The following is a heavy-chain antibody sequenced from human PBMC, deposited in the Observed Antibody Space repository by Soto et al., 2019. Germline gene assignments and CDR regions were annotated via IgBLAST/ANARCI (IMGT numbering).Heavy chain of an antibody. J-gene: IGHJ5*01. D-gene: IGHD1-26*01. CDR2: IYYSGNT. V-gene: IGHV4-61*08. Sequence: PSETLSLTCTVSGDSVTSGDYYWSWIRQPPGKGLEWIGYIYYSGNTNYSPSLKSRVAISLDTSHNQFSLKLSSVTAADTAVYFCARIHVATYMTYWFDPWGQGTLVTVSS. CDR1: GDSVTSGDYY. CDR3: ARIHVATYMTYWFDP.